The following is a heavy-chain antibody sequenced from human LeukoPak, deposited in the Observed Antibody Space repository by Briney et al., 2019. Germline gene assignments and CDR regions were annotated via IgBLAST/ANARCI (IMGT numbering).Heavy chain of an antibody. Sequence: GASVKVSCKASLYTFTGYYMHWVRQAPGQGREWMGWINPNSGGTKYAQKFQGRVTMTRDTSISTAYLELSSLISDDTAVYFCARIEGQLLPNYNNYYSMDVWGKGTTVTVSS. J-gene: IGHJ6*03. CDR3: ARIEGQLLPNYNNYYSMDV. CDR1: LYTFTGYY. D-gene: IGHD2-2*01. CDR2: INPNSGGT. V-gene: IGHV1-2*02.